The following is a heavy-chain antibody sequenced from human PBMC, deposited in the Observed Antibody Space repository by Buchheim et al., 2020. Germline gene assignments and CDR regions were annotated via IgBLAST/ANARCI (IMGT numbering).Heavy chain of an antibody. CDR3: GRGTVGAGGSLYYFED. D-gene: IGHD1-26*01. CDR1: GFTFSTFW. Sequence: EMYLVESGGGLVQPGGSLRLSCAASGFTFSTFWMSWVRQAPGKGLEWVASIKEDGTETYYVDSVKGRFTISRDNAKKSLSLKMNSLRAEETAVYYCGRGTVGAGGSLYYFEDWGQGTL. CDR2: IKEDGTET. V-gene: IGHV3-7*01. J-gene: IGHJ4*02.